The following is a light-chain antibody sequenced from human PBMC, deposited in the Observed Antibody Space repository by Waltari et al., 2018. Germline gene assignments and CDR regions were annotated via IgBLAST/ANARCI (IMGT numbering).Light chain of an antibody. CDR3: CSYAGRGTYV. CDR2: EVF. CDR1: TSDVGSYDL. V-gene: IGLV2-23*02. J-gene: IGLJ1*01. Sequence: QSALTQPASVSGTPGQSITISCSGTTSDVGSYDLVAWYHQHPGEAPKPLICEVFKRPPDTSSRFSGAKSGSTASLTISGLQPEDEADYYCCSYAGRGTYVFGSGTKVTVL.